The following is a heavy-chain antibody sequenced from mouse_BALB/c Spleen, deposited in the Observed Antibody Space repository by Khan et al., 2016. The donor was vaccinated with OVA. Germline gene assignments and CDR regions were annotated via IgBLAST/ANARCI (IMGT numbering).Heavy chain of an antibody. CDR1: GFTFSTYA. D-gene: IGHD2-1*01. Sequence: EVQLVESGGGLVKPGGSLKLSCAVSGFTFSTYAMSWVRQTPEKRLEWVATISSDGDYTYYPDNVTGRFTISRDNAKNTLYLQMSRLRSEDTAMYYCARSPYGNFAYWGQGTLVTVSA. CDR3: ARSPYGNFAY. CDR2: ISSDGDYT. J-gene: IGHJ3*01. V-gene: IGHV5-9-3*01.